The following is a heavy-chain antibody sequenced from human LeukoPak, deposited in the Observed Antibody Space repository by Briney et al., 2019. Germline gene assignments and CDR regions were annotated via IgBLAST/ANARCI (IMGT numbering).Heavy chain of an antibody. CDR3: AVVVGATKPRGALKFDY. D-gene: IGHD1-26*01. CDR1: GFTFSSYS. J-gene: IGHJ4*02. V-gene: IGHV3-21*01. CDR2: ISSSSSYI. Sequence: SGGSLRLSCAASGFTFSSYSMNWVRQAPGKGLEWVSSISSSSSYIYYADSVKGRFTISRDNAKNSLYLQMNSLRAEDTAVYYCAVVVGATKPRGALKFDYWGQGTLVTVSS.